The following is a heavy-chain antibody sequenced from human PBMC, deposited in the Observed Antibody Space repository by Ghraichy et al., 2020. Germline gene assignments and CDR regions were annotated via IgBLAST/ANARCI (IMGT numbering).Heavy chain of an antibody. CDR2: VTRNGDTT. Sequence: GVLNISCAASGFTFSNYDMRWVRQAPVKGLEWVSTVTRNGDTTYADSVRGRFTISRDNSKNTVYLQMSSLRAEDTAVYYCARRIPDRKCMDVWGQGTTVTVSS. CDR3: ARRIPDRKCMDV. CDR1: GFTFSNYD. D-gene: IGHD6-13*01. J-gene: IGHJ6*02. V-gene: IGHV3-23*01.